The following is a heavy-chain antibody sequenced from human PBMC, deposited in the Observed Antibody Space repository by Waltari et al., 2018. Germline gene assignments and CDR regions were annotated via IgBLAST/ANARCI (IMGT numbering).Heavy chain of an antibody. D-gene: IGHD1-1*01. Sequence: QVQVVESGGGAVQPGQSLRLSCVQSGFEFSSYGMHWVRQAPGKGLEWVAVIWYDGSNTDYRESVKGRFTISRDNVKNTVDLQMNNLRVEDTAVYYCARPAWNDPPYYYGMDVWGPGTTVSVSS. CDR1: GFEFSSYG. CDR3: ARPAWNDPPYYYGMDV. CDR2: IWYDGSNT. V-gene: IGHV3-33*01. J-gene: IGHJ6*02.